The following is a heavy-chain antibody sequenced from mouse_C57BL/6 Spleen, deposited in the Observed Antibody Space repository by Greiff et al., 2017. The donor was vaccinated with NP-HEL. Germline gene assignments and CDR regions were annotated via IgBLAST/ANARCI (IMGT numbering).Heavy chain of an antibody. V-gene: IGHV1-7*01. CDR3: ARTPTTVVAHYYAMDY. D-gene: IGHD1-1*01. Sequence: QVQLQQSGAELAKPGASVKLSCKASGYTFTSYWMHWVNQRPGQGLEWIGYINPSSGYTKYNQKFKDKATLTADNSSSTDYMQLSSLTYEDSAVYYCARTPTTVVAHYYAMDYWGQGTSVTVSS. J-gene: IGHJ4*01. CDR1: GYTFTSYW. CDR2: INPSSGYT.